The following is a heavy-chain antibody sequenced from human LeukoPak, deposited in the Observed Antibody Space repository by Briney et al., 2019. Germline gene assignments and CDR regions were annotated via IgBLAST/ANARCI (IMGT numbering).Heavy chain of an antibody. CDR1: GYTFASYE. D-gene: IGHD5-12*01. J-gene: IGHJ4*02. Sequence: GASLKVSCKASGYTFASYEMNWVRQATGQGLEWMGWMKPNSGNTGYAQKFQGRVTMTRNTSISTAYMELSSLRSEDTAVYYCARGLRLRQGWVDYWGQGPLVPVSS. CDR2: MKPNSGNT. V-gene: IGHV1-8*01. CDR3: ARGLRLRQGWVDY.